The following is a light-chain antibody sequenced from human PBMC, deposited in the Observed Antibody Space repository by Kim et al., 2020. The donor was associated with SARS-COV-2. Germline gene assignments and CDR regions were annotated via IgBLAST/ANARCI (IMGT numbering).Light chain of an antibody. Sequence: GNTVTISCTRSSGGIASNYVQWYQQRPGSAPTTVICEDNQRPSGVPDRFSGSIDSSSNSASLTISGLKTEDEADYYCQSYDSSNWVFGGGTQLTVL. CDR2: EDN. J-gene: IGLJ3*02. CDR3: QSYDSSNWV. V-gene: IGLV6-57*03. CDR1: SGGIASNY.